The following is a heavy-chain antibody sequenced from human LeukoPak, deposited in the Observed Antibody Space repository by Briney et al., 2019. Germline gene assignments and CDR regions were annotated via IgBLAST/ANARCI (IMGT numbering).Heavy chain of an antibody. D-gene: IGHD1/OR15-1a*01. J-gene: IGHJ4*02. CDR3: ATGGEQYYDY. Sequence: GGSLRLPCATSGLSFRNYWMHWVRQAPGKGLMWLSRITSDGSDTIYADSGKGRFTISRDNAKNTLYLQMNSLSAEDTAVYYCATGGEQYYDYWGQGTLVTVSS. V-gene: IGHV3-74*01. CDR1: GLSFRNYW. CDR2: ITSDGSDT.